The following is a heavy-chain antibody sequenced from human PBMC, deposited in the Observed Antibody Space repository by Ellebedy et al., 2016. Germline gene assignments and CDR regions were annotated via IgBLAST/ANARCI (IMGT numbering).Heavy chain of an antibody. Sequence: GGSLRLSCAASGFTFSSYWMHWVRQAPGKGLEWVSATGGSSTDTFYADSVKGRFTISRDNSKNTLYLQMNSLRAEDTAVYYCARDPRYYDFWSGYYVANYYYGMDVWGQGTTVTVSS. CDR2: TGGSSTDT. D-gene: IGHD3-3*01. J-gene: IGHJ6*02. CDR3: ARDPRYYDFWSGYYVANYYYGMDV. V-gene: IGHV3-21*01. CDR1: GFTFSSYW.